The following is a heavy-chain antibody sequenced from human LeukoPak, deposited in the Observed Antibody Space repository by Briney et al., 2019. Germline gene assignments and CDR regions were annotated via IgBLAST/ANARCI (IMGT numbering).Heavy chain of an antibody. CDR2: IKRKIVVRTT. D-gene: IGHD3-16*02. Sequence: PGGSLRLSCVPPGFTFTKAWIRGVPQAPGKGRWWVARIKRKIVVRTTDYAAPVKGRFTISRDDSKTTLYLQMNSLKTEDTAVYYCTTTYDYVWGSYRHPPFDYWGQGTLVTVSS. CDR3: TTTYDYVWGSYRHPPFDY. V-gene: IGHV3-15*01. CDR1: GFTFTKAW. J-gene: IGHJ4*02.